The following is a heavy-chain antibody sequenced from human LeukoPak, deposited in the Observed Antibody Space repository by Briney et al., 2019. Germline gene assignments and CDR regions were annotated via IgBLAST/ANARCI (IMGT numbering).Heavy chain of an antibody. CDR1: GYSFTSYW. V-gene: IGHV5-51*01. CDR2: INPGDSDT. Sequence: GESLKISCKGSGYSFTSYWIGWVRQMPGKGLEWMGIINPGDSDTIYSPSFQGQVTISADKSISTAFLQWSSLKASDTAMYYCARRRFYDSSGYYYWGQGTLVTVSS. D-gene: IGHD3-22*01. J-gene: IGHJ4*02. CDR3: ARRRFYDSSGYYY.